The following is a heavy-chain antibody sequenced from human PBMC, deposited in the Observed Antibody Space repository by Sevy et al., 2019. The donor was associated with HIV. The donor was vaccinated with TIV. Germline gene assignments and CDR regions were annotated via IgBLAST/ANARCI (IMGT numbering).Heavy chain of an antibody. J-gene: IGHJ3*02. CDR2: IKQDGSEK. CDR1: GFTFGNYW. V-gene: IGHV3-7*01. Sequence: GGSLRLSCAASGFTFGNYWMSWVRQAPGKGLEWVANIKQDGSEKYYVDSVKGRFTISRDNAKNSLYLQMNSLRAEDTAVYYCARGNYYDSTGYYPDTFDIWGQGTMVTVSS. D-gene: IGHD3-22*01. CDR3: ARGNYYDSTGYYPDTFDI.